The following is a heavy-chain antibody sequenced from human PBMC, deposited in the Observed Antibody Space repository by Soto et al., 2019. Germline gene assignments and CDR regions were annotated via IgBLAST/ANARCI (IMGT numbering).Heavy chain of an antibody. CDR3: AKMERTQLWLLVQN. CDR2: ITYGGSI. Sequence: LSLTCTVSGASITNDNFFWSWVRQHPEKGLEWLAYITYGGSIYYNPSLRSRLTVSIDKSKSQFSLNLKSVTAADTAVYYCAKMERTQLWLLVQNWGQGLLVTVSS. J-gene: IGHJ4*02. D-gene: IGHD5-18*01. V-gene: IGHV4-31*03. CDR1: GASITNDNFF.